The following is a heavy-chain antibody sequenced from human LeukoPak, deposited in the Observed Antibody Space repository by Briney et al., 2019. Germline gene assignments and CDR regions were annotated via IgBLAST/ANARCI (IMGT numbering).Heavy chain of an antibody. CDR1: GGSFSGYY. J-gene: IGHJ3*02. CDR3: ARSNYVWGSYRPRQSDAFDI. D-gene: IGHD3-16*02. CDR2: INRSGST. Sequence: PSETLSLTCAVYGGSFSGYYWSWIRQPPGKGLEWIGEINRSGSTNYNPSLKSRVTMSVDTSKNQFSLKLSSVTAADTAVYYCARSNYVWGSYRPRQSDAFDIWGQGTMVTVSS. V-gene: IGHV4-34*01.